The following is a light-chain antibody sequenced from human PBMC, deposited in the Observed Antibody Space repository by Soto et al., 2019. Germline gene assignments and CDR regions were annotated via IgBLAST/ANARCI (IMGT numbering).Light chain of an antibody. J-gene: IGKJ1*01. CDR1: QRISNW. V-gene: IGKV1-5*01. CDR2: DAS. CDR3: QQYNNPWT. Sequence: DIPITQSPSSLSASVGDRVTITCRASQRISNWLAWYQQKPGKAPKLLIYDASSLESGVPSRFSGSVSGPEFTLTISSLQPDDFATYYCQQYNNPWTFGQGTKVDI.